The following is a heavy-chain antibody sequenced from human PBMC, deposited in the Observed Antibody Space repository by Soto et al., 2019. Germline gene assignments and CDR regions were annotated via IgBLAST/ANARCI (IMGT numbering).Heavy chain of an antibody. CDR2: IYHSGST. D-gene: IGHD3-10*01. CDR1: GYSISSGYY. Sequence: SETLSLTCAVSGYSISSGYYWGWIRQPPGKGLEWIGSIYHSGSTYYNPSLKSRVTISVDTSKNQFSLKLSSVTAADTAVYYCARERTYYYGSGSYYNDESYAFDIWGQGTMVTVSS. J-gene: IGHJ3*02. V-gene: IGHV4-38-2*02. CDR3: ARERTYYYGSGSYYNDESYAFDI.